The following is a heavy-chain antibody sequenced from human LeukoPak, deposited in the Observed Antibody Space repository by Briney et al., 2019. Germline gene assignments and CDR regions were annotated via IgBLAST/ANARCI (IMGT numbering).Heavy chain of an antibody. D-gene: IGHD2-8*01. CDR2: IYYSGST. Sequence: SSETLSLTCTVSGGSISSSSYYWGWIRQPPGKGLEWIGSIYYSGSTYYNPSLKSRVTISVDASKNQFSLKLSSVTAADTAVYYCARHNGRFGDFDYWGQGTLVTVSS. CDR3: ARHNGRFGDFDY. J-gene: IGHJ4*02. CDR1: GGSISSSSYY. V-gene: IGHV4-39*01.